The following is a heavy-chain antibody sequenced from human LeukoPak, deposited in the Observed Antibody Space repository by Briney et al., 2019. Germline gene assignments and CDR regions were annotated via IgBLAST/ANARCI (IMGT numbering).Heavy chain of an antibody. Sequence: PSETLSLTCTVSGGSISSSSYYWGWIRQPPGKGLEWIGSIYYSGSTYYNPSLKSRATISVDTSKNQFSLKLSSVTAADTAVYYCARGLSSSWYEGDWFDPWGQGTLVTVSS. V-gene: IGHV4-39*01. CDR3: ARGLSSSWYEGDWFDP. D-gene: IGHD6-13*01. J-gene: IGHJ5*02. CDR1: GGSISSSSYY. CDR2: IYYSGST.